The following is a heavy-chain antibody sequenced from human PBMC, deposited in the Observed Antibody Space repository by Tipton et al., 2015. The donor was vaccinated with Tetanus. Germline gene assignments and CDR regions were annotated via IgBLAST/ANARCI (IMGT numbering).Heavy chain of an antibody. D-gene: IGHD6-6*01. V-gene: IGHV1-18*01. CDR1: GYTFTSYG. CDR2: ISAYNGNT. J-gene: IGHJ6*02. Sequence: QSGPEVKKPGASVKVSCKASGYTFTSYGISWVRQAPGQGLEWMGWISAYNGNTNYAQKLQGRVTMTTDTSTSTAYMELRSLRSDDTAVYYCARDRDSSSGYYYYYYYGMDVWGQGTTVTVSS. CDR3: ARDRDSSSGYYYYYYYGMDV.